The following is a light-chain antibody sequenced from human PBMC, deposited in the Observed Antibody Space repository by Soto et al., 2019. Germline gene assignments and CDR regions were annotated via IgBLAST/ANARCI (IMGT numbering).Light chain of an antibody. Sequence: QSALTQPASVSGSPGQSITISCTGTSSDVGGYNYVSWYQQHPDKAPKLLIYDVTFRPSDVSNRFSGSKSGNTASLTISGLQAEDEADYYCASYTTSSTWVFGGGTQLTVL. J-gene: IGLJ3*02. V-gene: IGLV2-14*03. CDR3: ASYTTSSTWV. CDR1: SSDVGGYNY. CDR2: DVT.